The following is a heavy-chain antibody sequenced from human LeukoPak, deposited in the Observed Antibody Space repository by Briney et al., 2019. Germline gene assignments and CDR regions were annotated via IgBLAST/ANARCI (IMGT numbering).Heavy chain of an antibody. CDR2: IFPGDSDT. CDR1: GYSFPAYW. V-gene: IGHV5-51*01. D-gene: IGHD3-10*01. CDR3: ARRYNQYGSGSDVFDI. J-gene: IGHJ3*02. Sequence: PGEYLKISCKGSGYSFPAYWIGWVRQMPGKGLEWMGIIFPGDSDTRYSPSFQGQVTISADKSINTAYLQWSSLKASDTAIYYCARRYNQYGSGSDVFDIWGQGTMVTVSS.